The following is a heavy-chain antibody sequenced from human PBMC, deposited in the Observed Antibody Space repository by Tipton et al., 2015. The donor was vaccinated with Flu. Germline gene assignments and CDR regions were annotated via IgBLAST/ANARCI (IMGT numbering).Heavy chain of an antibody. D-gene: IGHD3-9*01. V-gene: IGHV4-38-2*01. J-gene: IGHJ5*02. Sequence: GLVKPSETLSLTCAVSGYSISSGYYWGWIRQPPGKGLEWIGSIYHSGSTYYNPSLKSRVTISVDTSKNQFSLKLSSVTAADTAVYYCARGDYDILTGYFGPWGQGTLVTVSS. CDR1: GYSISSGYY. CDR2: IYHSGST. CDR3: ARGDYDILTGYFGP.